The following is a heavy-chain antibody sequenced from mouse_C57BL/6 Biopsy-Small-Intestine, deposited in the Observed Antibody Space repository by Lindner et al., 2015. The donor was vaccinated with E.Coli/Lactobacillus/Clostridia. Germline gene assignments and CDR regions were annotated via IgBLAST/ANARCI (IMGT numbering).Heavy chain of an antibody. CDR3: ARGYSSSTDY. V-gene: IGHV1-66*01. J-gene: IGHJ3*01. CDR1: GYNFVAYV. D-gene: IGHD2-5*01. Sequence: SVKVSCKTSGYNFVAYVIHWVRQAPGQRPEWLGRMNAGSDYTEYSQKFQGRLTLSKDTSASTAYMEVRSLRSEDTAVYYCARGYSSSTDYWGQGTLV. CDR2: MNAGSDYT.